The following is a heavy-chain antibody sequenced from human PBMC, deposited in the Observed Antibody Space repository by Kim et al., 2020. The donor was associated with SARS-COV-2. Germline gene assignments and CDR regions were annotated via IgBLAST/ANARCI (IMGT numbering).Heavy chain of an antibody. V-gene: IGHV3-48*02. CDR1: GFTFSSYS. Sequence: GGSLRLSCAASGFTFSSYSMNWVRQAPGKGLEWVSYISGYSSTIYYADSVKGRFAISRDNAKNSLYLQVNSLRDEDTAVYYCARDWSYSLDYWGQGTLVTVSS. CDR2: ISGYSSTI. CDR3: ARDWSYSLDY. J-gene: IGHJ4*02. D-gene: IGHD2-15*01.